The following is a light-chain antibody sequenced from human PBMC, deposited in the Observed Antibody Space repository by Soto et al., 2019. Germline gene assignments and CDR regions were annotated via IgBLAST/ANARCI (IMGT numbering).Light chain of an antibody. Sequence: EIVLTQSPFTLSLSPGERATLSCRASQSVSRYLAWYQQKPGQAPRLLIYGASSKATGIPDIVSGSGSGTDFPLTISRLQPEDFAVYYCQQYGSSPKTFGQGTQVDIK. CDR2: GAS. CDR3: QQYGSSPKT. J-gene: IGKJ1*01. V-gene: IGKV3-20*01. CDR1: QSVSRY.